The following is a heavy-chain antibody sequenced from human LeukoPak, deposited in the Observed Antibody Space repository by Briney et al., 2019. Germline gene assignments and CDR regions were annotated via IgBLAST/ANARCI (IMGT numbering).Heavy chain of an antibody. CDR3: ATLSAWLVGDFDY. J-gene: IGHJ4*02. D-gene: IGHD6-19*01. Sequence: GASVKVSCKASGYTFTGYYMHWVRQAPGQGLEWMGWINPNSGGTNYAQKFQGRVTMTRDTSISTAYMELSRLRSDDTAVYYCATLSAWLVGDFDYWGQGTLVTVSS. V-gene: IGHV1-2*02. CDR2: INPNSGGT. CDR1: GYTFTGYY.